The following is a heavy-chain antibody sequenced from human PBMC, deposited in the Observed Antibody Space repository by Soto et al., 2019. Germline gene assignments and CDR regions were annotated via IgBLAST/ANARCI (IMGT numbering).Heavy chain of an antibody. CDR3: ARVSNGITSGRRRGHLIDY. J-gene: IGHJ4*02. CDR1: GFTFSDHY. V-gene: IGHV3-72*01. D-gene: IGHD3-16*01. CDR2: TRNKANSYTT. Sequence: EVQLVESGGGLVQPGGSLRLSCAASGFTFSDHYMDWVRQAPGKGLEWVGRTRNKANSYTTEYAASVKGRFTISRDDSKNSLYLQMNSLKTEDTAVYYCARVSNGITSGRRRGHLIDYWGQGTLVTVSS.